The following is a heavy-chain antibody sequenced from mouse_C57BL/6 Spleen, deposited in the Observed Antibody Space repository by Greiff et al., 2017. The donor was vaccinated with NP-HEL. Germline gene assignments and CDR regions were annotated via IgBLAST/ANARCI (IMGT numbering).Heavy chain of an antibody. V-gene: IGHV1-81*01. CDR3: ARSSIYYDYDGYFDY. CDR1: GYTFTSYG. J-gene: IGHJ2*01. CDR2: IYPRSGNT. Sequence: QVQLQQSGAELARPGASVKLSCKASGYTFTSYGISWVKQRTGQGLEWIGEIYPRSGNTYYNEKFKGKATLTADKSSSTAYMELRSLTSEDSAVYFCARSSIYYDYDGYFDYWGQGTTLTVSS. D-gene: IGHD2-4*01.